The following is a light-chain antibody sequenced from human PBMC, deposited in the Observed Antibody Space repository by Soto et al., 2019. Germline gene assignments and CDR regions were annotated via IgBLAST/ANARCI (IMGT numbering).Light chain of an antibody. CDR3: TSSTTDSLYV. J-gene: IGLJ1*01. Sequence: QSVLTQPASVSGYPGQSITISGTGTSSDVGGSNYVSWYQQYPGTVPKLLINTVSNRPSGVSNRFSGSKSAYTASLTISGLQAEDEADYFCTSSTTDSLYVFGTGTKLTVL. CDR2: TVS. CDR1: SSDVGGSNY. V-gene: IGLV2-14*01.